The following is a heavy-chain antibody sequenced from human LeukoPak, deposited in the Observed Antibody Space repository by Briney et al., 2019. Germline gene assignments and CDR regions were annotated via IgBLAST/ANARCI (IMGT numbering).Heavy chain of an antibody. Sequence: SETLSLTCTVTGVSITGYYWSWIRQPPGKGLEWIGNMYYSGSTNYNPSLKNRVTISVDTSKSQFSLKLSSVTAADTAVYYCARDSTYYYDSSGFYYNYYGMDVWGQGTPVTVSS. D-gene: IGHD3-22*01. CDR3: ARDSTYYYDSSGFYYNYYGMDV. J-gene: IGHJ6*02. CDR1: GVSITGYY. V-gene: IGHV4-59*01. CDR2: MYYSGST.